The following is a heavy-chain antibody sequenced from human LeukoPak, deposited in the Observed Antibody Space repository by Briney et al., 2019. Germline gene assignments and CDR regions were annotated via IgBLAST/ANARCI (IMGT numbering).Heavy chain of an antibody. CDR2: IIPIFGTA. V-gene: IGHV1-69*13. Sequence: GASVKVSCKTSGYIFTTYAIHWVRQAPGQGLEWMGGIIPIFGTANYAQKFQGRVTITADESTSTAYMELSSLRSEDTAVYYCASHYEMDVWGQGTTVTVSS. J-gene: IGHJ6*02. CDR3: ASHYEMDV. CDR1: GYIFTTYA.